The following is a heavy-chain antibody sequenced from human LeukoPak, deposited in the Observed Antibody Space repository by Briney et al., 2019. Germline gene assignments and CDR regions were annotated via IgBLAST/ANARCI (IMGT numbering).Heavy chain of an antibody. J-gene: IGHJ4*02. D-gene: IGHD4-23*01. V-gene: IGHV4-34*01. CDR1: GGSFSGYY. Sequence: SETLSLTCAVYGGSFSGYYWSWIRQPPGKGLEWIGEINHSGSTNYNPSLKSRVTISVDTSKNQFSLNLSSVTAADTAVYYCARGGNSFFDYWGQGTLVTVSS. CDR3: ARGGNSFFDY. CDR2: INHSGST.